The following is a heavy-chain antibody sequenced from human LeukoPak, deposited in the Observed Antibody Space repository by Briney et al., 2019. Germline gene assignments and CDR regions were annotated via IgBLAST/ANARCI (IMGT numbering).Heavy chain of an antibody. CDR3: ARRWNYGRNYYIDV. V-gene: IGHV4-34*01. CDR1: GGAFSNYY. J-gene: IGHJ6*03. D-gene: IGHD1-7*01. CDR2: INDSGRT. Sequence: SETLSLTCAVYGGAFSNYYWSWIRQTPGKGMEWIGEINDSGRTNYNPSLMSRVTVSVDTSKNQFSLRLTSVTATDTAVYYCARRWNYGRNYYIDVWGKGATVSVSS.